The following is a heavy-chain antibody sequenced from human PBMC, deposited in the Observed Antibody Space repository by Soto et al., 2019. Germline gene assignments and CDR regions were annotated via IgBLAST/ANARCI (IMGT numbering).Heavy chain of an antibody. D-gene: IGHD5-18*01. V-gene: IGHV3-21*01. CDR1: GFTFSSYS. J-gene: IGHJ4*02. CDR3: ARGELWFDY. CDR2: ISSLSSYI. Sequence: VQLVESGGGLVQPGGSLRVSCVASGFTFSSYSMNWVRQAPGKGLEWVSSISSLSSYIYYADSVKGRFTISRDNAKNSLYLQMNSLRAEDTAIYYCARGELWFDYWGQGTLVTVSS.